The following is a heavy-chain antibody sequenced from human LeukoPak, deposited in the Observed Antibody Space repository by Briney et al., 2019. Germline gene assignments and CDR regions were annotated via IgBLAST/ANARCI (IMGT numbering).Heavy chain of an antibody. CDR1: GFTVSTNF. CDR2: IYSGGNT. J-gene: IGHJ4*02. Sequence: GGSLRLSCAASGFTVSTNFMSCVRHAPGKGLDYVSLIYSGGNTYYADSVKGRFTISRDNSKNTLYLQMNSLRAEDTAVYYCASGSPSDYWGQGTLVTVSS. D-gene: IGHD1-26*01. V-gene: IGHV3-53*01. CDR3: ASGSPSDY.